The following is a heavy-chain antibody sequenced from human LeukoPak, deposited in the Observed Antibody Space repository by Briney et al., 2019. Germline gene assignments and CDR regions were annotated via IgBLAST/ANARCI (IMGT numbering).Heavy chain of an antibody. CDR3: AREDDDWGPNTFDV. CDR1: GFTFSRYV. Sequence: GGSLRLSCAASGFTFSRYVMHWVRQAPGKGLEWVAVIWYDGINKYYADSVKGRFTISRDNSKNSLYLQMDSLRDEDTAVYYCAREDDDWGPNTFDVWGQGTVVTGSS. D-gene: IGHD7-27*01. V-gene: IGHV3-33*01. CDR2: IWYDGINK. J-gene: IGHJ3*01.